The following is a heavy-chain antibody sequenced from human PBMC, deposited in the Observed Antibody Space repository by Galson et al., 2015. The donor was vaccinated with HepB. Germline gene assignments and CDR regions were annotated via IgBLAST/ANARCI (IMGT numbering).Heavy chain of an antibody. CDR3: ARRASYYGSGLPFDP. D-gene: IGHD3-10*01. CDR1: GYSFTSYW. CDR2: IYPGDSDT. Sequence: QSGAEVKKPGESLRISCKGSGYSFTSYWIGWVRQMPGKGLEWMGIIYPGDSDTRYSPSFQGQVTISADKSISTAYLQWSSLKASDTAMYYCARRASYYGSGLPFDPWGQGTLVTVSS. J-gene: IGHJ5*02. V-gene: IGHV5-51*01.